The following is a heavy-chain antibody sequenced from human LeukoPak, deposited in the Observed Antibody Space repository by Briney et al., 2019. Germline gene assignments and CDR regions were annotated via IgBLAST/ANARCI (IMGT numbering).Heavy chain of an antibody. D-gene: IGHD2-8*01. V-gene: IGHV5-51*01. CDR1: GYSCTNYW. CDR3: ARRAETPNGVCCLFDY. J-gene: IGHJ4*02. CDR2: IYPRDSDI. Sequence: AESLKISCXGSGYSCTNYWIGWASQMTANDLQWMRVIYPRDSDIRYSPSFQGQVTISADKSISTAYVQWSSLKASDTAMYYCARRAETPNGVCCLFDYWGQGTLVTVSS.